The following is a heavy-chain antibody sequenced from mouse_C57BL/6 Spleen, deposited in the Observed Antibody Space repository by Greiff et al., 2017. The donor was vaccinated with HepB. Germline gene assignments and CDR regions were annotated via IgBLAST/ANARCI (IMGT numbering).Heavy chain of an antibody. D-gene: IGHD4-1*02. J-gene: IGHJ4*01. V-gene: IGHV2-5*01. CDR3: AKSSTGTGAMDY. CDR2: IWRGGST. CDR1: GFSLPSYG. Sequence: QVQLQQSGPGLVQPSQSLSITCTVSGFSLPSYGVHWVRQSPGKGLEWLGVIWRGGSTDYNAAFMSRLSITKDNSKSQVFFKMNSLQADDTAIYYCAKSSTGTGAMDYWGQGTSVTVSS.